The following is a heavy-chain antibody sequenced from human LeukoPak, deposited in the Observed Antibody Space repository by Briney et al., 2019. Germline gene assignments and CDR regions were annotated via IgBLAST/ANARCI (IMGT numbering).Heavy chain of an antibody. D-gene: IGHD2-2*01. J-gene: IGHJ5*02. CDR3: ARGGVVPAAGSNWFDP. CDR2: IIPIFGTA. V-gene: IGHV1-69*13. Sequence: ASVKVSYKASGGTFSSYAISWVRQAPGQGLEWMGGIIPIFGTANYAQKFQGRVTITADESTSTAYMELSSLRSEDTAVYYCARGGVVPAAGSNWFDPWGQGTLVTVSS. CDR1: GGTFSSYA.